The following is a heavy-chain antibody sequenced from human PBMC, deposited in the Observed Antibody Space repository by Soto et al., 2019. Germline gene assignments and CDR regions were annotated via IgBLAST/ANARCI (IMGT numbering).Heavy chain of an antibody. Sequence: QVQLVESGGGVVQPGRSLRLSCAASGFTFSSYGMHWVRQAPGKGLEWVAVIWYDGSNKYYADSVKGRFTISRDNSKNTLYLQMNSLRAEDTAVYYCARSPSTGVSGIGMRNDAFDIWGQGTMVTVSS. V-gene: IGHV3-33*01. CDR2: IWYDGSNK. CDR1: GFTFSSYG. CDR3: ARSPSTGVSGIGMRNDAFDI. D-gene: IGHD2-15*01. J-gene: IGHJ3*02.